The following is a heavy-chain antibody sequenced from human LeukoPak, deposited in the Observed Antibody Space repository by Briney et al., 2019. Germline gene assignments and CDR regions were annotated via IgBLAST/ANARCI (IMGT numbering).Heavy chain of an antibody. CDR2: IYTSGST. J-gene: IGHJ4*02. V-gene: IGHV4-4*09. CDR3: ARHGGSSWSFDY. CDR1: GVSISGYY. D-gene: IGHD6-13*01. Sequence: SGTLSLTCTVSGVSISGYYWSWIRQPPGKGLEWIGYIYTSGSTNYNPSLKSRVTISVDTSKNQFSLKLSSVTAADTAVYYCARHGGSSWSFDYWGQGTLVTVSS.